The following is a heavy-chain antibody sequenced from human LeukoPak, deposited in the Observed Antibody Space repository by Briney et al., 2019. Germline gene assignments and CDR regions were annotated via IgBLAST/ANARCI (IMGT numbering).Heavy chain of an antibody. V-gene: IGHV3-9*01. CDR3: AKGPNGDPDYFDY. J-gene: IGHJ4*02. CDR1: GFTFDDYA. CDR2: ISWNSGSI. D-gene: IGHD4-17*01. Sequence: PGGSLRLSCAASGFTFDDYAMHWVRQAPGKGLEWVSGISWNSGSIGYADSVKGRFTISRDNAKNSLCLQMNSLRAEDTALYYRAKGPNGDPDYFDYWGEGTLVSVSS.